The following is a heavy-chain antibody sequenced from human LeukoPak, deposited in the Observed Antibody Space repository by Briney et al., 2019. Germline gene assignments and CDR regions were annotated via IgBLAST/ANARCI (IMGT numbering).Heavy chain of an antibody. V-gene: IGHV3-30*18. CDR1: GFTFSSYG. Sequence: PGGSLRLSCAASGFTFSSYGVHWVRQAPGKGLEWVAVISYDGSNKYYADSVKGRFTISRDNSKNTLYLQMNSLRAEDTAVYYCAKVPIRLMAVAEYYFDYWGQGTLVTVSS. CDR3: AKVPIRLMAVAEYYFDY. D-gene: IGHD6-19*01. CDR2: ISYDGSNK. J-gene: IGHJ4*02.